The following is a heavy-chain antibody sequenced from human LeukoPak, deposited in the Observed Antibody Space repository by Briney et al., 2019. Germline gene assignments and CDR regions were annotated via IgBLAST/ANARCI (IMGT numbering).Heavy chain of an antibody. CDR1: GYTFPGYY. J-gene: IGHJ6*02. Sequence: GASVKVSCKASGYTFPGYYMHWVRQAPGQGLEWMGWINPNSGGTNYAQKFQGRVTMTRDTSISTAYMELSRLRSDDTAVYYCARDPTLLWFGELLSYYYYYGMDVWGQGTTVTVSS. CDR3: ARDPTLLWFGELLSYYYYYGMDV. V-gene: IGHV1-2*02. D-gene: IGHD3-10*01. CDR2: INPNSGGT.